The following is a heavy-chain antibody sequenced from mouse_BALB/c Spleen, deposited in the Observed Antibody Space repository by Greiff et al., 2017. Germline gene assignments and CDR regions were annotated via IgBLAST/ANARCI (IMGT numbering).Heavy chain of an antibody. J-gene: IGHJ2*01. V-gene: IGHV5-6-4*01. CDR3: TRTTVVAGDY. Sequence: EVKLVESGGGLVKPGGSLKLSCAASGFTFSSYTMSWVRQTPEKRLEWVATISSGGSYTYYPDSVKGRFTISRDNAKNTLYLQMSSLKSEDTAMYYCTRTTVVAGDYWGQGTTLTVSS. CDR2: ISSGGSYT. CDR1: GFTFSSYT. D-gene: IGHD1-1*01.